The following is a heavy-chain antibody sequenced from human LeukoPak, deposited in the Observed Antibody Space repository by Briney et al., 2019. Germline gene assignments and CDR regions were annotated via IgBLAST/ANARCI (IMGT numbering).Heavy chain of an antibody. Sequence: SETLSLTCTVSGGSISSYYWSWIRQPPGKGLEWTGYIYYSGSTNYNPSLKSRVTISVDTSKNQFSLKLSSVTAADTAVYYCAREWGSWYLDYWGQGTLVTVSS. CDR1: GGSISSYY. V-gene: IGHV4-59*01. D-gene: IGHD2-15*01. CDR2: IYYSGST. J-gene: IGHJ4*02. CDR3: AREWGSWYLDY.